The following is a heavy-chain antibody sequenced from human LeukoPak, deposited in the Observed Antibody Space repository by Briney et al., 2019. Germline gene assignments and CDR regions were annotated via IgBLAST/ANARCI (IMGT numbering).Heavy chain of an antibody. J-gene: IGHJ6*02. V-gene: IGHV3-74*03. D-gene: IGHD6-13*01. CDR1: GLTLSRIW. CDR3: ARELRVERDQQLVFFFYYYYGMDV. Sequence: GESLRLSCAVSGLTLSRIWMHWVRPPPGKGLMWVSRISPDGSTTLYAESMKGRFTSSRDNAKDSLYLQMNSLRAEDTAVYYCARELRVERDQQLVFFFYYYYGMDVGGEGSSVTVS. CDR2: ISPDGSTT.